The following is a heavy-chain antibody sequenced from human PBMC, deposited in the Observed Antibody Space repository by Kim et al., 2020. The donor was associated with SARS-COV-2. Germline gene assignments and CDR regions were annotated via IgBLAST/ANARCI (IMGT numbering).Heavy chain of an antibody. Sequence: GGSLRLSCAASGFTFSSYSMNWVRQAPGKGLEWVSSISSSSSYIYYADSVKGRFTISRDNAKNSLYLQMNSLRAEDTAVYYCARDQGIAAAGDAEYFQHWGQGTLVTVSS. CDR2: ISSSSSYI. V-gene: IGHV3-21*01. CDR3: ARDQGIAAAGDAEYFQH. J-gene: IGHJ1*01. CDR1: GFTFSSYS. D-gene: IGHD6-13*01.